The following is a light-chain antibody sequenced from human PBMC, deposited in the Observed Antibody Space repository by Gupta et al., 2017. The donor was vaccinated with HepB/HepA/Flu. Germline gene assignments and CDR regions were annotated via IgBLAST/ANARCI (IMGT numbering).Light chain of an antibody. J-gene: IGKJ2*01. V-gene: IGKV3-20*01. CDR1: QTMSSTY. CDR3: QQDCTAPLT. Sequence: IVLTQSPGTVSLSPGERATLSCRASQTMSSTYIGWYQQRPGQAPRLLIYGASSRATGIPDRFSGSGSGTNFTLTISRLEPEDVAVYYCQQDCTAPLTFGQGTTVAIK. CDR2: GAS.